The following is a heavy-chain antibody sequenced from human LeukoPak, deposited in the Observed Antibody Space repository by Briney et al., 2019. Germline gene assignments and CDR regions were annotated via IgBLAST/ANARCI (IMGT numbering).Heavy chain of an antibody. CDR1: GGSISSGSYY. Sequence: PSETLSLTCTVSGGSISSGSYYWSWIRQPAGKGLEWIERIYTSGSTNYNPSLKSRVTISVDTSKNQFSLKLSSVTAADTAVYYCAREFGANYYGSGSYRFDYWGQGTLVTVSS. V-gene: IGHV4-61*02. CDR2: IYTSGST. J-gene: IGHJ4*02. CDR3: AREFGANYYGSGSYRFDY. D-gene: IGHD3-10*01.